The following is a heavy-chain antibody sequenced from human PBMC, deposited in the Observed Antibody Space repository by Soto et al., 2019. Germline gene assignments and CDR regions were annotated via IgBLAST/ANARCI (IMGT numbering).Heavy chain of an antibody. D-gene: IGHD1-26*01. CDR1: GFSFSSYS. Sequence: GGSLRLSCVASGFSFSSYSMNWVRKAPGKGLEWVSGVSGNGVNTYYADSVKGRFSISRDNSKNTLYLQLNSLRAEDTAIYYCAKDRMEASGWFDPWGQGTPVTVSS. V-gene: IGHV3-23*01. J-gene: IGHJ5*02. CDR3: AKDRMEASGWFDP. CDR2: VSGNGVNT.